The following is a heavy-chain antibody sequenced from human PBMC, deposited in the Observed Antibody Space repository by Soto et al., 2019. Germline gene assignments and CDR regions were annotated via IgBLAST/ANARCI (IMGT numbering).Heavy chain of an antibody. CDR3: ARASPIVATIFSGVGDY. V-gene: IGHV3-30*19. Sequence: QVQLVESGGGVVQPGRSLRLSCAASGFIFSNCAMHWVRQAPGKGLEWVAVIWYDGSNKYYADSVKGRFTISRDNSKNTLYLQMNSLRAEDTAVYYCARASPIVATIFSGVGDYWGQGTLVTVSS. J-gene: IGHJ4*02. D-gene: IGHD5-12*01. CDR2: IWYDGSNK. CDR1: GFIFSNCA.